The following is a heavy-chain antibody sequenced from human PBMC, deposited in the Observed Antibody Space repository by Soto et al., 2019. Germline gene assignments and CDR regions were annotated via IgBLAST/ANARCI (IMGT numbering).Heavy chain of an antibody. Sequence: GESLQISCKGSGYSFTSYWIGWVRQMPGKGLEWMGIIYPGDSDTRYSPSFQGQVTISADKSISTAYLQWSSLKASETAMYYCPTVRGGGIADANNCDLCGQGYLVTVS. V-gene: IGHV5-51*01. CDR3: PTVRGGGIADANNCDL. D-gene: IGHD6-13*01. J-gene: IGHJ5*02. CDR1: GYSFTSYW. CDR2: IYPGDSDT.